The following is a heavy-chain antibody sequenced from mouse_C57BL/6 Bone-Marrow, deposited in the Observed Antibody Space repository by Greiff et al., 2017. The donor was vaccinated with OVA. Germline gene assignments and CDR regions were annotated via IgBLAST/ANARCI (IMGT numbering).Heavy chain of an antibody. Sequence: VQLKQSGPVLVKPGASVKMSCKASGYTFTDYYMNWVKQSHGKSLEWIGVINPYNGGTSYNQKFKGKATLTVDKSSSTAYMELNSLTSEDSAVYYCARWCPFDYWGQGTTLTVSS. CDR3: ARWCPFDY. D-gene: IGHD1-1*02. CDR2: INPYNGGT. J-gene: IGHJ2*01. V-gene: IGHV1-19*01. CDR1: GYTFTDYY.